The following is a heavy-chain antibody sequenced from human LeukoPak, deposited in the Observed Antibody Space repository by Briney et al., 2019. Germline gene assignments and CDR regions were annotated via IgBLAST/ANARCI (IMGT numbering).Heavy chain of an antibody. Sequence: ASVKVSCKASGYTFTSYGISWVRQAPGQGLEWMGWISAYNGNTNYAQKLQGRVTMTTDTSTSTAYMELRSLRSDDTAVYYCARLTRWKHLPNYYYYSYMEGGGKGPRSPSP. J-gene: IGHJ6*03. V-gene: IGHV1-18*01. CDR1: GYTFTSYG. D-gene: IGHD2-15*01. CDR3: ARLTRWKHLPNYYYYSYMEG. CDR2: ISAYNGNT.